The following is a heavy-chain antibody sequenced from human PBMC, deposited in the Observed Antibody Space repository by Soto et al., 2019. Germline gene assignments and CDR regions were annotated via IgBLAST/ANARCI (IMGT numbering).Heavy chain of an antibody. D-gene: IGHD2-21*02. CDR3: AREDDGGDRDYYGLDV. CDR1: GGSISSEYYH. Sequence: QVQLQESGPGLVRPSQTLSLTCTVSGGSISSEYYHWTWIRQAPGKGLEWIGYIHYSGSVHYNPSLQSRLTMSVATSKTLFSLKLSSVTAADTAVYFCAREDDGGDRDYYGLDVWGQGTTVTVSS. CDR2: IHYSGSV. J-gene: IGHJ6*02. V-gene: IGHV4-30-4*01.